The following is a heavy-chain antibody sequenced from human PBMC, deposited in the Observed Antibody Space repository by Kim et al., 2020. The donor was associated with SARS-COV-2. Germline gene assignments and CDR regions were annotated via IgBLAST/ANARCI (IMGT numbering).Heavy chain of an antibody. V-gene: IGHV1-46*01. D-gene: IGHD5-12*01. Sequence: ASVKVSCKASGYTFTSYYMHWVRQAPGQGLEWMGIINPSGGSTSYAQKFQGRVTMTRDTSTSTVYMELSSLRSEDTAVYYCARDLGAGGYNDHYYYYYGMDVWGQGTTVTVAS. CDR1: GYTFTSYY. CDR3: ARDLGAGGYNDHYYYYYGMDV. J-gene: IGHJ6*02. CDR2: INPSGGST.